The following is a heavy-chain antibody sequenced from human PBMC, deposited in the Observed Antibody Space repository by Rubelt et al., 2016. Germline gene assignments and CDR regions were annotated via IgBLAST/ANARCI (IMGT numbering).Heavy chain of an antibody. CDR2: IIPIFGTA. CDR3: ARGGAAAADDNDAFDI. J-gene: IGHJ3*02. V-gene: IGHV1-69*01. D-gene: IGHD6-13*01. CDR1: GGTFSSYA. Sequence: QVQLVQSGAEVKKPGSSVKVSCKASGGTFSSYAISWVRQAPGQGLEWMGGIIPIFGTANNAQKFQGRVTITADESTCTAYMELSSRGSEDTAVYYCARGGAAAADDNDAFDIWGQGTMVTVSS.